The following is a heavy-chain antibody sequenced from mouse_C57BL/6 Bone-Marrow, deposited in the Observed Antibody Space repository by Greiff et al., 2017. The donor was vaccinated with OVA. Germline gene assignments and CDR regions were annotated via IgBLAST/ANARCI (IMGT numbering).Heavy chain of an antibody. V-gene: IGHV1-42*01. CDR1: GYSFTGYY. CDR2: INPSTGGT. J-gene: IGHJ3*01. CDR3: ARWDDGYYWWFAY. Sequence: VQLQQSGPELVKPGASVKISCKASGYSFTGYYMNWVKQSPEKSLEWIGEINPSTGGTTYNQKFKDKATLTVDKSSSTAYMQLKSLTSEDSAVYYCARWDDGYYWWFAYWGQGTLVTVSS. D-gene: IGHD2-3*01.